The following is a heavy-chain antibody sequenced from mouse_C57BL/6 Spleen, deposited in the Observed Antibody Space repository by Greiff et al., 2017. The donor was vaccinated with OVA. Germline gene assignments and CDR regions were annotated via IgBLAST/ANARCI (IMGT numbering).Heavy chain of an antibody. Sequence: EVHLVESGGGLVQPKGSLKLSCAASGFSFNTYAMNWVRQAPGKGLDWVARIRSKSNNYATYYADSVKDRFTISRDDSESMLYLQMNNLKTEDTAMYYCVRHGYYAMDYWGQGTSVTVSS. J-gene: IGHJ4*01. CDR3: VRHGYYAMDY. CDR2: IRSKSNNYAT. V-gene: IGHV10-1*01. CDR1: GFSFNTYA.